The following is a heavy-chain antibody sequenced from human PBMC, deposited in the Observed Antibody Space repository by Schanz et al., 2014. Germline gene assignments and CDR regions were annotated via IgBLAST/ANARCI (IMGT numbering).Heavy chain of an antibody. D-gene: IGHD7-27*01. CDR3: ARYPRIPGAFDV. V-gene: IGHV3-21*04. CDR1: GFSFSSYS. Sequence: EVQLVESGGDLVKPGGSLRLSCAASGFSFSSYSMNWVRQAPGKGLEWVSSIRSRSSTIYYADSVKGRFTISRDNAKNSLFLQMTRLRAEDTALYHCARYPRIPGAFDVWGQGTVVAVS. J-gene: IGHJ3*01. CDR2: IRSRSSTI.